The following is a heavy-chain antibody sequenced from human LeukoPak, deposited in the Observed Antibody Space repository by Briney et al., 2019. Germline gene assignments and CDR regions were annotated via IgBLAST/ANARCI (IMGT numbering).Heavy chain of an antibody. Sequence: GGSLRLSCAASGFTFDDYGLSWVRQAPGKGLEWVSGISWNSGSIGYADSVKGRFTISRDNAKNSLYLQMNSLRAEDTASYYCAKGQVLRYFDWLTFDYRGQGTLVTVSS. CDR2: ISWNSGSI. J-gene: IGHJ4*02. V-gene: IGHV3-9*01. CDR1: GFTFDDYG. CDR3: AKGQVLRYFDWLTFDY. D-gene: IGHD3-9*01.